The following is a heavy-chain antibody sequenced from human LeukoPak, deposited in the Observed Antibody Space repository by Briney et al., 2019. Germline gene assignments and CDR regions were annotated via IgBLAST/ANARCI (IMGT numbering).Heavy chain of an antibody. CDR3: VRDGNDVMDY. V-gene: IGHV1-18*01. CDR1: GYTFTNYG. J-gene: IGHJ4*02. Sequence: ASVKVSCKASGYTFTNYGISWVRQAPGQGREWVGWISGHNDNAHYAQKLQDRVTMTRETSTSTVYMELRSLSSDDTAIYFCVRDGNDVMDYWGQGTLVTVSS. D-gene: IGHD1-1*01. CDR2: ISGHNDNA.